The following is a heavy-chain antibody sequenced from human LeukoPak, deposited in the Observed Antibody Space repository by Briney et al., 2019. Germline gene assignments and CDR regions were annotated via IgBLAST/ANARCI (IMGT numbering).Heavy chain of an antibody. CDR3: ARGCSGDCYLNWFDP. CDR2: ISNTGDNI. J-gene: IGHJ5*02. Sequence: SGGSLRLSCAASGFIFSSYELNWVRQAPGKGLEWISYISNTGDNIYYADSVRGRFTISRDNAKNSLYLQMNSLRAEDTAVYYCARGCSGDCYLNWFDPWGQGTLVTVSS. V-gene: IGHV3-48*03. D-gene: IGHD2-21*02. CDR1: GFIFSSYE.